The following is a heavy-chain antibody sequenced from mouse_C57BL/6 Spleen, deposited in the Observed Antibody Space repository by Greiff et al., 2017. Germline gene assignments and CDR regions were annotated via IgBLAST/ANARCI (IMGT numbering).Heavy chain of an antibody. CDR2: INPSTGGT. CDR1: GYSFTGYY. D-gene: IGHD1-1*01. CDR3: ARSITTIVPFAY. J-gene: IGHJ3*01. V-gene: IGHV1-42*01. Sequence: VQLQQSGPELVKPGASVKISCKASGYSFTGYYMNWVKQSPEKSLEWIGEINPSTGGTTYNQKFKAKDTLTVDKSSSTAYMQLKSLTSEDSAVYYCARSITTIVPFAYWGQGTLVTVSA.